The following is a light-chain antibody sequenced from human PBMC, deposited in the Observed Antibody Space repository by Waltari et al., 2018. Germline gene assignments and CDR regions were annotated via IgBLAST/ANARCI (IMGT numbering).Light chain of an antibody. J-gene: IGLJ3*02. CDR1: NIGGRS. V-gene: IGLV3-21*02. CDR2: LDS. CDR3: HVWDGKTVM. Sequence: SSVLTQAPSVSVAPGQTATVTCGGDNIGGRSVHWYQQSPCGAPVLVVYLDSDRPSGVPDRFSGSKSGNAATLTISRVEAGDEADYYCHVWDGKTVMFGGGTKLTVL.